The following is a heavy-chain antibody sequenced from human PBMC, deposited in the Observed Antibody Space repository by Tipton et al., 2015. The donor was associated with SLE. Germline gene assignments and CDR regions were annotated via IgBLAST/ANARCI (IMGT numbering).Heavy chain of an antibody. CDR1: GFTFSSYA. J-gene: IGHJ6*02. Sequence: SLRLSCAASGFTFSSYAMHWVRQAPGKGLEWVSAISGSGGSTYYADSVKGRFTISRDNSKNTLYLQMNSLRAEDTAVYYCAKDLVDFVVVPAATTMDVWGQGTTVIVSS. CDR2: ISGSGGST. CDR3: AKDLVDFVVVPAATTMDV. V-gene: IGHV3-23*01. D-gene: IGHD2-2*01.